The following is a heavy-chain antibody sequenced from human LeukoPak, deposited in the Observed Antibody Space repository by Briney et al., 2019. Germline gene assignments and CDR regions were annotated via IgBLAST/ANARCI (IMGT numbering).Heavy chain of an antibody. CDR3: ARVRTPYNSDNWFDP. J-gene: IGHJ5*02. CDR2: INPNSGGT. V-gene: IGHV1-2*02. CDR1: GYTFTGYY. D-gene: IGHD6-19*01. Sequence: ASVKVSCKASGYTFTGYYMHWVRQAPGQGLEWMGWINPNSGGTNYAQKFQGRVTMTRDTSISTAYMELSRLRSDDTAVYYCARVRTPYNSDNWFDPWGQGTLVTVSS.